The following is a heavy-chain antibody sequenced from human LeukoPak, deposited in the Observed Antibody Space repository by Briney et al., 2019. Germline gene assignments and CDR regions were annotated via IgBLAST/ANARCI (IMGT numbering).Heavy chain of an antibody. CDR1: GGSVTRGAYS. V-gene: IGHV4-61*02. D-gene: IGHD2-21*02. CDR3: ARHFLSPDYYYP. J-gene: IGHJ5*02. Sequence: SETLSLTCTVSGGSVTRGAYSWTWIRQPVGKGLEWIGRIYTSGDTKYNPSLKSRVTISIDTAKNQFSLRLNSVAAADTAVYYCARHFLSPDYYYPWGQGTQVTVSS. CDR2: IYTSGDT.